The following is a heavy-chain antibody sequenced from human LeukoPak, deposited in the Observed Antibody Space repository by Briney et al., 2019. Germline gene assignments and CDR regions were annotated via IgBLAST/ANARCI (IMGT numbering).Heavy chain of an antibody. V-gene: IGHV1-46*02. CDR2: INPSGGST. CDR3: ARGYNYGLDY. J-gene: IGHJ4*02. D-gene: IGHD5-18*01. Sequence: ASVKVSCKASGNTFNGDNMHWVRQAPGQGLEWMGKINPSGGSTTDAQRFQGRVTLTRDASTSTVYMELSSLRSEDTAAYYCARGYNYGLDYWGQGTLVTVSS. CDR1: GNTFNGDN.